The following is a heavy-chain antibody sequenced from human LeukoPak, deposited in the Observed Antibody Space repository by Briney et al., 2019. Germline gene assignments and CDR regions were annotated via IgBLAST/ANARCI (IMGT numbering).Heavy chain of an antibody. CDR3: ARKLTGDRYFYFDY. D-gene: IGHD7-27*01. Sequence: PGGSLRLSCAASGFTFSSYAMSWVRQAPGKGLEWVSAISGSGGSTYYADSVKGRFTISRDNSKNTLYLQMNSLRAEDTAVYYCARKLTGDRYFYFDYWGQGTLVTVSS. CDR2: ISGSGGST. J-gene: IGHJ4*02. CDR1: GFTFSSYA. V-gene: IGHV3-23*01.